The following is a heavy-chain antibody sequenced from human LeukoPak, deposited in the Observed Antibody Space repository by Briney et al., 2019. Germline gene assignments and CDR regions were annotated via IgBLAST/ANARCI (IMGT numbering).Heavy chain of an antibody. J-gene: IGHJ5*02. V-gene: IGHV3-74*01. CDR2: INSDGSST. Sequence: GGSLRLSCAASGFTFSSYWMHWVRQAPGKGLVWVSRINSDGSSTSYADSVKGRFTISRDNAKTTLYLQMNSLRAEDTAVYYCASLPGHQYDFWSGPLPGFDPWGQGTLVTVSS. D-gene: IGHD3-3*01. CDR1: GFTFSSYW. CDR3: ASLPGHQYDFWSGPLPGFDP.